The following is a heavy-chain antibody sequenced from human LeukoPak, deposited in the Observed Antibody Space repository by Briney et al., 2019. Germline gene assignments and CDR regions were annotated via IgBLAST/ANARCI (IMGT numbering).Heavy chain of an antibody. V-gene: IGHV5-51*01. CDR3: ARLPYSGSYYPEYYFDY. CDR2: IYPGDSDT. D-gene: IGHD1-26*01. Sequence: GESLKISCKGSGYSFTSYWIGWVRQMPGEGLEWMGIIYPGDSDTRYSPSFQGQVTISADKSISTAYLQWSSLKASDTAMYYCARLPYSGSYYPEYYFDYWGQGTLVTVSS. J-gene: IGHJ4*02. CDR1: GYSFTSYW.